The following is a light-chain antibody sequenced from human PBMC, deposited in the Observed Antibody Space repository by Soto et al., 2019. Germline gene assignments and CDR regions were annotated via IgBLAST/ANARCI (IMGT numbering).Light chain of an antibody. J-gene: IGKJ4*01. V-gene: IGKV3-11*01. Sequence: EILLTQSPATLSLSPGERATLSCRASQNIDKYLAWYQQKPGQAPRLLIFDASDRALGIPSRCTGSGSGTDFTLTITNLEPEDSAVYYCQQRRDWPPITFGGGTKVEL. CDR2: DAS. CDR3: QQRRDWPPIT. CDR1: QNIDKY.